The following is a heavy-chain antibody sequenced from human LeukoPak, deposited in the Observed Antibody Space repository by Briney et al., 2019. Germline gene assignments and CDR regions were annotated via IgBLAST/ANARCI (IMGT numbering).Heavy chain of an antibody. CDR2: ISSSSSYI. D-gene: IGHD2-8*02. V-gene: IGHV3-21*01. Sequence: GGSLRLSCAASGFTFSSYSMNWVRQAPGKGLEWVSLISSSSSYIYYADSVKGRFTISRDNSKKTLYLQMDRLTIDDTAVYYCAKGADSGGYYTAEYFQFWGQGTLVTVSS. CDR1: GFTFSSYS. CDR3: AKGADSGGYYTAEYFQF. J-gene: IGHJ1*01.